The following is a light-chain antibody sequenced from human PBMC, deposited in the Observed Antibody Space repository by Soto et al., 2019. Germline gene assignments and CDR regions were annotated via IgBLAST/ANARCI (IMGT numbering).Light chain of an antibody. Sequence: IVLTQSPVTLSLSPGERATLSCRASQSVSNNYLAWYQQKPGQAPRLLIYGASTRATGIPARFSGSGSGTEFTLTISSLQSEDFAIYCCQQYNNRSTFGQGTKVDIK. CDR3: QQYNNRST. CDR2: GAS. CDR1: QSVSNN. J-gene: IGKJ1*01. V-gene: IGKV3-15*01.